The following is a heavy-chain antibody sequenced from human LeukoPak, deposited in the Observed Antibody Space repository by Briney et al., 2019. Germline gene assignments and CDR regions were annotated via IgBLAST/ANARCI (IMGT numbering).Heavy chain of an antibody. Sequence: GGSLRLSCAASGFTFSSYAMSWVRQAPGKGLEWVSGISGSGGSIYYADSVKGRFTISRDNSKNTLYLQMNSLRAEDTAVYYCAKLSDYYDSSGPNYWGQGTLVTVSS. CDR1: GFTFSSYA. V-gene: IGHV3-23*01. J-gene: IGHJ4*02. D-gene: IGHD3-22*01. CDR3: AKLSDYYDSSGPNY. CDR2: ISGSGGSI.